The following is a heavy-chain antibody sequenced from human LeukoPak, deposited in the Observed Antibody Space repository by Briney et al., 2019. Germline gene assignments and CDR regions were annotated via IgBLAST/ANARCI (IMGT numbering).Heavy chain of an antibody. CDR2: IDCEDDK. Sequence: KSGPTQVNPTQTLTLTCTFSRSSPSTGGRRGSWIRQPSGKALEWLARIDCEDDKYYSTSLKTRLTISKDTSKNQVVLTMTSMGPVDTAAYYCARALRWLQIIGYWGQGTLVTVSS. CDR3: ARALRWLQIIGY. J-gene: IGHJ4*02. V-gene: IGHV2-70*11. CDR1: RSSPSTGGRR. D-gene: IGHD5-24*01.